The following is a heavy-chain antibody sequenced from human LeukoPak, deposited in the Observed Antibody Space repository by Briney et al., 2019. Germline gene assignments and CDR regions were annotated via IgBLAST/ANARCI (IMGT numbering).Heavy chain of an antibody. CDR2: IYDSGST. D-gene: IGHD2-2*02. V-gene: IGHV4-59*08. J-gene: IGHJ4*02. CDR3: ARRTATAIPEDY. CDR1: GGAIGSYY. Sequence: SETLSLTCTVSGGAIGSYYWSWIRQPPGKGLEWIGYIYDSGSTNYNPSLKSRVTISVDTSKNQFSLKVSSVTAADTAVYYCARRTATAIPEDYWGQGTLVTVSS.